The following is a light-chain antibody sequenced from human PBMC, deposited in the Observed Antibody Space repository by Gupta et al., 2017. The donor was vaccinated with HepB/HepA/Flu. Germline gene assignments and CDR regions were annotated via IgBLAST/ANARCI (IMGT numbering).Light chain of an antibody. V-gene: IGLV2-18*02. Sequence: QSALTQPPSVSGSPGQSVTISCPGTSSDVGTYNRVSWYQQPPGTAPKLIIYEVSNRPSGVPDRFSGSKSGNTASLTISGLQADDEADYYCCSYTSSSTYVFGTGTKVTVL. J-gene: IGLJ1*01. CDR1: SSDVGTYNR. CDR2: EVS. CDR3: CSYTSSSTYV.